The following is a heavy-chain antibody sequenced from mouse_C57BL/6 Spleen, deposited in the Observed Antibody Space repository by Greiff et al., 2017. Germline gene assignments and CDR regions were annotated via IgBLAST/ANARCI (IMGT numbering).Heavy chain of an antibody. CDR3: TTRAVVDY. CDR1: GFNIKDDY. CDR2: IDPENGDT. Sequence: DVKLQESGAELVRPGASVKLSCTASGFNIKDDYMHWVKQRPEQGLEWIGWIDPENGDTEYASKFQGKATITADTSSNTAYLQLSSLTSEDTAVYYCTTRAVVDYLGQGTTLTVSS. J-gene: IGHJ2*01. D-gene: IGHD1-1*01. V-gene: IGHV14-4*01.